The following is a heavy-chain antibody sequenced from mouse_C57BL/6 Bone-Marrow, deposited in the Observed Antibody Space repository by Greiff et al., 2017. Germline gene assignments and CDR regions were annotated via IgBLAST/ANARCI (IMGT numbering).Heavy chain of an antibody. CDR1: GYTFSSYG. CDR2: ISRGGSYT. CDR3: ARDCRWYPYYFDY. J-gene: IGHJ2*01. V-gene: IGHV5-6*01. D-gene: IGHD2-1*01. Sequence: EVQGVESGGDLVKPGGSLKLSCAASGYTFSSYGMSWVRQTPDKRLEWVATISRGGSYTYYNDSVKGRFTISRDNAKITLYLQMSSLMSEDTAMDYCARDCRWYPYYFDYWGQGTTVTVSS.